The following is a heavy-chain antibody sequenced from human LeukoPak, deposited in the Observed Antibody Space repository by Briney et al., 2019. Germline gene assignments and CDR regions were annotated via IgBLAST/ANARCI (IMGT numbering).Heavy chain of an antibody. CDR3: ATRREVYGYYYYYYGMDV. D-gene: IGHD5/OR15-5a*01. V-gene: IGHV1-24*01. CDR1: GYTLTELS. CDR2: FDPEDGET. J-gene: IGHJ6*02. Sequence: ASVKVSCKVSGYTLTELSMHWVRQAPGKGLEWMGGFDPEDGETIYAQKFQGRVTMTKDTSTDTAYMELSSLRSEDTAVYYCATRREVYGYYYYYYGMDVWGQGTTVTVSS.